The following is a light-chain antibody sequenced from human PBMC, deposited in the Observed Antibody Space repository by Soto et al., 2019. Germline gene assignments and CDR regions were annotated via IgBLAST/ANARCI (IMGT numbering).Light chain of an antibody. CDR2: KAS. J-gene: IGKJ1*01. CDR1: QSISAW. Sequence: DIQMTQSPSTLSASVGDTVTITCRASQSISAWLAWYQQQPGKAPKLLIYKASSLESGVPSRFSGSGSGTEFTLTISSLQPDDFATYYCQQYNNYGSWTFGQGTKVEIK. V-gene: IGKV1-5*03. CDR3: QQYNNYGSWT.